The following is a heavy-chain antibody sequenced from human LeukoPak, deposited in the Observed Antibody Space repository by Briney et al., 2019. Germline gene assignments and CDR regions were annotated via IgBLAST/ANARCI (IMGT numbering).Heavy chain of an antibody. CDR2: ISGSGGST. V-gene: IGHV3-23*01. CDR1: GFTFSRYA. D-gene: IGHD5-12*01. J-gene: IGHJ4*02. Sequence: GGSLRLSCAASGFTFSRYAMSWVRQAPGKGLEWVSGISGSGGSTYYADSVKGRFTISRDNSKNTLDLQMNSLSAEDTAVYYCGRVTAGGYALGYWGQGTLVTVSS. CDR3: GRVTAGGYALGY.